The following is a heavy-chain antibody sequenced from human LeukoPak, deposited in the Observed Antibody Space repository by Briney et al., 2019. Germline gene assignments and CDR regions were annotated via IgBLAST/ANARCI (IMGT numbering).Heavy chain of an antibody. CDR3: AREYSSPENQKLNWFDP. V-gene: IGHV4-59*12. D-gene: IGHD6-13*01. Sequence: SETLSLTCTVSGGSISSYYWSWIRQPPGKGLEWIGYIYYSGSTNYNPSLKSRVTISVDTSKNQFSLKLSSVTAADTAVYYCAREYSSPENQKLNWFDPWGQGTLVTVSS. CDR1: GGSISSYY. J-gene: IGHJ5*02. CDR2: IYYSGST.